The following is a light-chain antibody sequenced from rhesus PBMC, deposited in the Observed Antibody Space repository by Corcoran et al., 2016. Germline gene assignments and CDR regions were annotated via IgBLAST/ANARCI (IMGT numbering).Light chain of an antibody. J-gene: IGKJ3*01. V-gene: IGKV1-74*01. CDR3: QHSFGTPFT. Sequence: DIQMTQSPSSLSASVGDRVTITCRASENVDNYLHWYQQKPGKDPKLLIYAASTLQIGVPSRLSGSGSGTDYTFTISSLQPEDVATYYCQHSFGTPFTFGPGTKLDIK. CDR2: AAS. CDR1: ENVDNY.